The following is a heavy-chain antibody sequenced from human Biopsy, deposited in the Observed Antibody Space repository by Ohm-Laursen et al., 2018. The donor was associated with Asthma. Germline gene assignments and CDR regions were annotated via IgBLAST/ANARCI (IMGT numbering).Heavy chain of an antibody. CDR3: ARKAGSCISRTCYSLDF. CDR2: INSVFGTT. J-gene: IGHJ4*02. CDR1: GGTFNTYV. Sequence: SVKVSCKSLGGTFNTYVIGWARQAPGQGLAWMGGINSVFGTTTYPQKFQDRVTITADDSTSTVYMELSSLRSEDTAVYYCARKAGSCISRTCYSLDFWGQGTLVTVSS. D-gene: IGHD2-2*01. V-gene: IGHV1-69*13.